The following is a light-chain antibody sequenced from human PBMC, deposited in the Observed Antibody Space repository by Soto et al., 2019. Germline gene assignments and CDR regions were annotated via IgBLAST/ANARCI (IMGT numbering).Light chain of an antibody. Sequence: IVVTKSPVTLSVPQGESATLSCRASQSVSSTLAWFQQKPGQAPRLLIYGASTRATGIPARFSGSGSGTDFTLTISSLQSEDFAVYYCQQYNTRPRPFAQGTKVDIK. CDR2: GAS. CDR3: QQYNTRPRP. J-gene: IGKJ1*01. CDR1: QSVSST. V-gene: IGKV3-15*01.